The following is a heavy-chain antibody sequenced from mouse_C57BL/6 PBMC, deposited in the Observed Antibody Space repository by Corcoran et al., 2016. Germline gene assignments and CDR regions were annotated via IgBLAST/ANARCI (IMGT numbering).Heavy chain of an antibody. CDR2: INTYSGVP. Sequence: QIQLVQSGPELKKPGETVKISCKASGYTFTTYGMSWVKQAPGKGLKWMGWINTYSGVPTYADDFKGRFAFSLETSASTAYLQINNLKNEDTATYFCASRTYYYGSSSYYFDYWGQGTTLTVSS. V-gene: IGHV9-3*01. J-gene: IGHJ2*01. CDR1: GYTFTTYG. CDR3: ASRTYYYGSSSYYFDY. D-gene: IGHD1-1*01.